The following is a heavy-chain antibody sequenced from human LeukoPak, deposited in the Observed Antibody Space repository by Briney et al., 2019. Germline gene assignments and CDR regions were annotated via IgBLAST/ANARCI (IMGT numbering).Heavy chain of an antibody. CDR2: IKQDGSEK. CDR1: GFTFSSYW. J-gene: IGHJ5*02. Sequence: PGGSLRLSCAASGFTFSSYWMSWVRQAPGKGLEWVANIKQDGSEKYYVDSVKGRFTISRDNAKNSLYLQMSSLREEDTAFYYCVKGSTSWFRAWFDPWGQGTLVTVSS. CDR3: VKGSTSWFRAWFDP. V-gene: IGHV3-7*03. D-gene: IGHD3-10*01.